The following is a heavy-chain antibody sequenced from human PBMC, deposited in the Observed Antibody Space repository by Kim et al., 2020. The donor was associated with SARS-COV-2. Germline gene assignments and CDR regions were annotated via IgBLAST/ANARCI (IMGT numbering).Heavy chain of an antibody. CDR2: INHSGST. D-gene: IGHD6-13*01. V-gene: IGHV4-34*01. CDR1: GGSFSGYY. J-gene: IGHJ6*02. CDR3: ARDQKPYSRYYGMDV. Sequence: SETLSLTCAVYGGSFSGYYWSWIRQPPGKGLEWIGEINHSGSTNYNPSLKSRVTISVDTSKNQFSLKLSSVTAADTAVYYCARDQKPYSRYYGMDVWGQGTTVTVSS.